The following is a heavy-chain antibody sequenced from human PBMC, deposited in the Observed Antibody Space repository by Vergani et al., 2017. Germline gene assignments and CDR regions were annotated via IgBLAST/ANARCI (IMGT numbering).Heavy chain of an antibody. J-gene: IGHJ4*02. CDR1: GGSISSYY. CDR3: ARDTGGRDGIDY. Sequence: QVQLQESGPGLVKPSETLSLTCTVSGGSISSYYWSWLRQPPGKGLEWIGYIYYSGSTNYNPSLKSRVTISVDTSKNQFSLKLSSVTAADTAVYYCARDTGGRDGIDYWGQGTLVTVSS. V-gene: IGHV4-59*01. CDR2: IYYSGST. D-gene: IGHD2-8*02.